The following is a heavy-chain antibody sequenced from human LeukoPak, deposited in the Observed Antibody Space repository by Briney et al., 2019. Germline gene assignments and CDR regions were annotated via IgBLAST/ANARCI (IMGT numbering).Heavy chain of an antibody. Sequence: PGGSLRLSCAASGFTFSDYYMSWIRQAPGKGLEWVSYISSSGNTIHYADSVKGRFSSARDNAKNSLYLQMDRLRAEDTAVYYCGRRWAPRDWEPDAFDIWGQGTMVTVSS. J-gene: IGHJ3*02. CDR2: ISSSGNTI. D-gene: IGHD1-14*01. V-gene: IGHV3-11*04. CDR3: GRRWAPRDWEPDAFDI. CDR1: GFTFSDYY.